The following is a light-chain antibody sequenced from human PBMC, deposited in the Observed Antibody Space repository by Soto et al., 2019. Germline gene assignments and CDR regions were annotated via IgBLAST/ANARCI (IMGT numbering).Light chain of an antibody. CDR2: GAS. V-gene: IGKV3-20*01. Sequence: EIVMTQSPATLSVSPGERATLSCRASQSVSSSYLAWYQQKPGQAPRLLIYGASSRATGIPDRFSGSGSGTDFTLTISRLEPDDFATYYCQQYNSAWTFGQGTKVDIK. J-gene: IGKJ1*01. CDR1: QSVSSSY. CDR3: QQYNSAWT.